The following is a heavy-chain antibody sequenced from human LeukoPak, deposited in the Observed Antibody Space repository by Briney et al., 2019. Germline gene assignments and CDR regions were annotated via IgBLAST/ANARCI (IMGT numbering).Heavy chain of an antibody. CDR1: GDSISRSSYY. CDR3: ARQEDFETYYYYYGVDV. V-gene: IGHV4-39*01. CDR2: IHHSGST. D-gene: IGHD3-9*01. J-gene: IGHJ6*02. Sequence: LSETLSLTCTVSGDSISRSSYYWGWIRQSPGKGLEWIGCIHHSGSTFYTPSLKSRVTIDVDTSKKQFSLRLSSVTAADTAIYYCARQEDFETYYYYYGVDVWGQGTTVTVSS.